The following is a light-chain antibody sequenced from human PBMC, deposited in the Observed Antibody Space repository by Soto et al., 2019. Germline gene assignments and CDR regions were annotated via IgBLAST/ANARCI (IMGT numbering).Light chain of an antibody. CDR1: QNVRSN. CDR2: DAS. V-gene: IGKV3-15*01. J-gene: IGKJ4*01. Sequence: EIVMTQSPATLSVSPGERATLSCRASQNVRSNLAWYHQKPGQAPRLLISDASTRATGIPARFSGSGSGTEFTLTITSLQSEDFEVYYCKQYDNWPLSFGGGTRVEIK. CDR3: KQYDNWPLS.